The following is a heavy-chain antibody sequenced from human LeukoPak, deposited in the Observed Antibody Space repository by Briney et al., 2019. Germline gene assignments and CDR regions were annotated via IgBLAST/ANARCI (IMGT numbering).Heavy chain of an antibody. CDR2: ISYDGSDV. D-gene: IGHD2-8*01. V-gene: IGHV3-30*04. CDR1: GFTFSNYA. CDR3: ARDNNGDY. J-gene: IGHJ4*02. Sequence: GGSLRLSCAASGFTFSNYAMHWVRQAPGRGLQWVAVISYDGSDVNCADSVKGRFTISRDNSKSTLYLQLNSLRVEDTAVYYCARDNNGDYWGQGTLVTVSP.